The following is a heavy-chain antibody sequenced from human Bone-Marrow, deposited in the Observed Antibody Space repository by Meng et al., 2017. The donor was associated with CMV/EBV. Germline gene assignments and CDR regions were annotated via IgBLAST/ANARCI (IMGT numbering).Heavy chain of an antibody. CDR3: AKRDYSGYDYGGDAFDI. CDR2: IRYDGSNK. D-gene: IGHD5-12*01. CDR1: GFTFSSYG. J-gene: IGHJ3*02. V-gene: IGHV3-30*02. Sequence: GESLKLSCVASGFTFSSYGMHWVRQAPGKGLEWVAFIRYDGSNKYYADSVKGRFTISRDNSKNTLYLQMNSLRAENTAVYYCAKRDYSGYDYGGDAFDIWGQGTMVTVS.